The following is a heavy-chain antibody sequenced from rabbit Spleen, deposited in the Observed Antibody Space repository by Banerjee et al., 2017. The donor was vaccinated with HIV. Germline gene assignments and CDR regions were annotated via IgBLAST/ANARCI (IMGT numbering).Heavy chain of an antibody. CDR1: GFSFSYSDY. CDR2: IGAGVSYTT. D-gene: IGHD1-1*01. V-gene: IGHV1S40*01. Sequence: QSLEESGGDLVKPGASLTLTCTASGFSFSYSDYMCWVRQPPGKGPEWIACIGAGVSYTTYYATWAKGRSTFSKSSSTTVTLQMTSLTAADTATYFCARDLTDVIGWNFGWWGPGTLVTVS. J-gene: IGHJ4*01. CDR3: ARDLTDVIGWNFGW.